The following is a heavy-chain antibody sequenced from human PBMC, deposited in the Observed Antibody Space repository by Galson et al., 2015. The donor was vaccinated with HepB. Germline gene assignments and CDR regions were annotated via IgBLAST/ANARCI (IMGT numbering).Heavy chain of an antibody. CDR3: ARDQLRYDFWSGYSLDYYYYGMDV. Sequence: SVKVSCKASGYTFTSYYMHWVRQAPGQGLEWMGIINPSGGSTSYAQKFQGRVTMTRDTSTSTVYMELSSLRSEDTAVYYCARDQLRYDFWSGYSLDYYYYGMDVWGQGTTVTVSS. J-gene: IGHJ6*02. CDR2: INPSGGST. CDR1: GYTFTSYY. D-gene: IGHD3-3*01. V-gene: IGHV1-46*01.